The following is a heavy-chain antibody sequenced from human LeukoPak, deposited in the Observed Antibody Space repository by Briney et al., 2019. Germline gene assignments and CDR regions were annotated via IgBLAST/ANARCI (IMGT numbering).Heavy chain of an antibody. Sequence: PGGSLRLSCAASGFTFRSYWMHWVRQAPGKGLVWVSRIDSDGSRTTYADSVRGRFTISRDNAKNTVYLQMNSLRDEDTAVYYCARGQGDDGDLGYWGQGTLVTVSS. V-gene: IGHV3-74*03. CDR2: IDSDGSRT. CDR3: ARGQGDDGDLGY. D-gene: IGHD4-17*01. CDR1: GFTFRSYW. J-gene: IGHJ4*02.